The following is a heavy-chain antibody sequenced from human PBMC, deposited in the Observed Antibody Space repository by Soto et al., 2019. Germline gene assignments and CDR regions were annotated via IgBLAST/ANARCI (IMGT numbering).Heavy chain of an antibody. D-gene: IGHD3-3*01. Sequence: GGSLRLSCAASGFTFGSFSMNWVRQAPGKGLEWVSYISSSSSTIYYADSVKGRFTISRDNAKNSLYLQMNSLRDEDTAVYYCARDYDFWSGFISGMDVWGQGTTVTVSS. CDR2: ISSSSSTI. CDR3: ARDYDFWSGFISGMDV. CDR1: GFTFGSFS. J-gene: IGHJ6*02. V-gene: IGHV3-48*02.